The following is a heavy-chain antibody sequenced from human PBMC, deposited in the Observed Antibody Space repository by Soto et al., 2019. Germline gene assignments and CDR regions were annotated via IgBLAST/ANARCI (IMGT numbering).Heavy chain of an antibody. CDR3: ARGDCTGAFCFSCPSNSAVYV. V-gene: IGHV3-33*08. Sequence: GGSLRLSWTTSGFTFNTYGIYWVRQAPGKGLEGVAIIWYDGSNKYYGDSVKGRVTISRDNSKNTLYLQMNGLRAEDTALYYCARGDCTGAFCFSCPSNSAVYVRGQGTTVTISS. D-gene: IGHD2-8*02. J-gene: IGHJ6*02. CDR1: GFTFNTYG. CDR2: IWYDGSNK.